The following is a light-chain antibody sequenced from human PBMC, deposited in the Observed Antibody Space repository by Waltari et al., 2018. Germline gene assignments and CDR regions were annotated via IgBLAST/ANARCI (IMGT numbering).Light chain of an antibody. Sequence: DIQMTQSPSSLSASVGDNVTISYRASEGLSGWLAWYQQKPGRAPKLLIFYTSILQNGIPSRFSGGGSGADYTLTISDLQAEDFATYYCQQGFDAPYSFGQGTKVDIK. V-gene: IGKV1-12*01. CDR3: QQGFDAPYS. CDR2: YTS. J-gene: IGKJ2*03. CDR1: EGLSGW.